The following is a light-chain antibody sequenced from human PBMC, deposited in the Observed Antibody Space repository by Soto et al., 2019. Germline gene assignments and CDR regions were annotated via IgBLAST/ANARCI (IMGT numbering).Light chain of an antibody. V-gene: IGLV2-14*01. CDR3: SSFTSTNTVL. Sequence: QSALTQPAFVSGSPGQSITISCTGTSSDVGGYNYVSWYQQHPGKAPKLMIYNVSNRPSGVSNRFSGSKSGNTASLTISGLQAEDEGHYYCSSFTSTNTVLFGGGTKLTVL. J-gene: IGLJ2*01. CDR2: NVS. CDR1: SSDVGGYNY.